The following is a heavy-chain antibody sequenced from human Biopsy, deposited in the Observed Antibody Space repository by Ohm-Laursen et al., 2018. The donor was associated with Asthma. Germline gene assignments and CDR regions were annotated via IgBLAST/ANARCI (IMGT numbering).Heavy chain of an antibody. D-gene: IGHD4-23*01. V-gene: IGHV3-30*03. CDR1: RFVFSQSG. CDR2: ISSDGHNK. J-gene: IGHJ3*02. CDR3: ARESGQDSGGTGAFDR. Sequence: SLRLSCSASRFVFSQSGMHWVRQAPGKGLEWVALISSDGHNKYYKDSVKGRFTISRDNSKLRLYLEINSLRVEDSAVYYCARESGQDSGGTGAFDRWGQGIMVAVSS.